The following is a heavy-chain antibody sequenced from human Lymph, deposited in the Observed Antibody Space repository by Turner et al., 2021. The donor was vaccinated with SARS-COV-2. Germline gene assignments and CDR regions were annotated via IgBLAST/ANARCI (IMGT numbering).Heavy chain of an antibody. V-gene: IGHV3-53*01. D-gene: IGHD4-17*01. CDR1: GFTVSSNY. CDR2: IYSGGST. J-gene: IGHJ4*02. CDR3: ARVLPYGDYFDF. Sequence: EVQLVESGGGFIQPGGSLRLSCAASGFTVSSNYMTWVGQAPGKGLEWVSIIYSGGSTLYADSVKGRFTISRDNSKNTLYLQMNSLRADDTAVYYCARVLPYGDYFDFWGQGTLVTVSS.